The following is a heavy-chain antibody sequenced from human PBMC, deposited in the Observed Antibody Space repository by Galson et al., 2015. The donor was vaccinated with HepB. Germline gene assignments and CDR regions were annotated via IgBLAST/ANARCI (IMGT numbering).Heavy chain of an antibody. Sequence: SLRLSCAASGFTFNTYEMNWVRQAPGKGLEWVSYISSSGNTIYYADSVKGRFTISRDNAKNSLYLQMNSLRAEDTAVYYCARFSTLCCWYFDLWGRGTLVTVSS. CDR2: ISSSGNTI. CDR3: ARFSTLCCWYFDL. CDR1: GFTFNTYE. D-gene: IGHD2-21*01. J-gene: IGHJ2*01. V-gene: IGHV3-48*03.